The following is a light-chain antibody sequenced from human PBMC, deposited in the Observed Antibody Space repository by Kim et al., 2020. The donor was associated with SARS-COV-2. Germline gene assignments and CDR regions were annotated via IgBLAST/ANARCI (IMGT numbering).Light chain of an antibody. Sequence: APLGNAVTITCRASQGIRSDLAWYQQKPGRAPTLLIYGASTWDSGVPSRFSGSGSGTEFTLTISSLQPEDFATYYCLQHHAYPRTFGQGTKVDIK. CDR1: QGIRSD. J-gene: IGKJ1*01. V-gene: IGKV1-17*01. CDR3: LQHHAYPRT. CDR2: GAS.